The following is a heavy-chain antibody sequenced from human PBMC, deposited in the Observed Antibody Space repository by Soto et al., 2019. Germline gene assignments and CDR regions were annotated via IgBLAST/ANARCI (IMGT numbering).Heavy chain of an antibody. V-gene: IGHV4-4*07. CDR2: LNTYGNT. CDR3: GRESGETWDYEAS. Sequence: QVQLQESGPGLVRPSETLSLTCTVSGGSISSYRWSWIRQPAGKGLEWIGRLNTYGNTHYNPSLKSRVTVSLDTSRKQFFLTLRSVTAADSAVYHCGRESGETWDYEASWGQGTPVTVSS. J-gene: IGHJ5*02. D-gene: IGHD1-7*01. CDR1: GGSISSYR.